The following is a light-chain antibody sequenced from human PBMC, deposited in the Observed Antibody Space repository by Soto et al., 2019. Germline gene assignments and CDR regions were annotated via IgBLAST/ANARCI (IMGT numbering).Light chain of an antibody. CDR3: QSYDGSLSGSV. J-gene: IGLJ2*01. CDR2: GNN. Sequence: QSVLTQPPSVPGAPGQRVTISCTGSSSNIGAGYDVHWYQQLPGTAPKLLIYGNNNRPSGVPDRFSGSKSGTSASLAITGLQAEDEADYYCQSYDGSLSGSVFGGGTKLTVL. CDR1: SSNIGAGYD. V-gene: IGLV1-40*01.